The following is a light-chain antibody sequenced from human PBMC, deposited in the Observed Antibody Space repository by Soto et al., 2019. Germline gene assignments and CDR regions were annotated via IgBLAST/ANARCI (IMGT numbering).Light chain of an antibody. CDR3: SSYTSATTYV. J-gene: IGLJ1*01. Sequence: QSVLTQPPSVSGAPGQRVTISCTGSSSYIGAGYDVHWYQQLPGTAPKLLIYANTNRPSGVPDRFSGSKSGTSASLTISGLQTQDEADYYCSSYTSATTYVFGTGTKLTVL. V-gene: IGLV1-40*01. CDR1: SSYIGAGYD. CDR2: ANT.